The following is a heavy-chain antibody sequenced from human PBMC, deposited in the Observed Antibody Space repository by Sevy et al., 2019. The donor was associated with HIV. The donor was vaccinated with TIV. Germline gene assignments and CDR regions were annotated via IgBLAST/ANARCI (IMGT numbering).Heavy chain of an antibody. Sequence: GGSLRLSCAGSGFTFSRFWMSWVRQAPGKGLQWVANIKQDGSEKYYVDSVKGRFIISRDNAKKSLFLQMNSLRAEDQAFYYCARNRDHSSGFGLDVWGQGTTVTVSS. V-gene: IGHV3-7*01. CDR1: GFTFSRFW. CDR2: IKQDGSEK. J-gene: IGHJ6*01. CDR3: ARNRDHSSGFGLDV. D-gene: IGHD5-12*01.